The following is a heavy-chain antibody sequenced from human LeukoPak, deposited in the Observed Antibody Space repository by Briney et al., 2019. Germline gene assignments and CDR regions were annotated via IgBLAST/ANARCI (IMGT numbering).Heavy chain of an antibody. CDR3: AKGLTAMVTYYYYGMDV. V-gene: IGHV3-30*18. Sequence: LSGGSLRLSCAASGFTFSSYGMHWVRQAPGKGLEWVAVISYDGSNKYYADSVKGRFTISRDNSKNTLYLQMNSLRAEDTAVYYCAKGLTAMVTYYYYGMDVWGQGTTVTVSS. CDR1: GFTFSSYG. J-gene: IGHJ6*02. CDR2: ISYDGSNK. D-gene: IGHD5-18*01.